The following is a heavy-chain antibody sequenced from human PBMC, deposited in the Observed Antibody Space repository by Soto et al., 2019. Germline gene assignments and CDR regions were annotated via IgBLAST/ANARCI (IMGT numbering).Heavy chain of an antibody. CDR3: ARVVEPYIAAGGFDP. Sequence: QVQLVESGGGVVQPGRSLRLSCAASGFTFSSYAMHWVRQAPGKGLEWVAVISFDGSNKYYADSVKGRFTISRDNSKNTLYLQMNSLRAEDTAVYYCARVVEPYIAAGGFDPWGQGTLVTVSS. J-gene: IGHJ5*02. CDR1: GFTFSSYA. D-gene: IGHD6-13*01. CDR2: ISFDGSNK. V-gene: IGHV3-30-3*01.